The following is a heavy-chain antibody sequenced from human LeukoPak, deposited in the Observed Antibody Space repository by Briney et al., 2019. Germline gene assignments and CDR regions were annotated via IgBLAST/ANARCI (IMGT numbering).Heavy chain of an antibody. J-gene: IGHJ6*02. CDR1: GGSFSGYY. V-gene: IGHV4-34*01. Sequence: SETLSLTCAAYGGSFSGYYWSWIRQPPGKGLEWIGEINHSGSTNYNPSLKSRVTISVDTSKNQFSLKLSSVTAADTAVYYCARIVSYGDYDYYYYYGMDVWGQGTTVTVSS. D-gene: IGHD4-17*01. CDR2: INHSGST. CDR3: ARIVSYGDYDYYYYYGMDV.